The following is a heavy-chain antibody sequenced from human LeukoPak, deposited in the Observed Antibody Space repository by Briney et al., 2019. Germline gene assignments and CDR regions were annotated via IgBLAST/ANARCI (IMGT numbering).Heavy chain of an antibody. J-gene: IGHJ4*02. V-gene: IGHV3-23*01. D-gene: IGHD3-10*01. CDR3: AKDSEGSYYYGSGSYYFDY. CDR2: ISGSGGST. CDR1: GFTFSSYA. Sequence: GGSLRLSCAASGFTFSSYAMSWVRQAPGKGLEWVSAISGSGGSTYCADSVKGRFTISRDNSKNTLYLQMNSLRAEDTAVYYCAKDSEGSYYYGSGSYYFDYWGQGTLVTVSS.